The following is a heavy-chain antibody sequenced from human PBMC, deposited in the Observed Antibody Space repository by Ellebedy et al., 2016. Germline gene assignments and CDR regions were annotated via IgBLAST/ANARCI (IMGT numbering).Heavy chain of an antibody. CDR3: ATTPGPDYGDSYFDY. D-gene: IGHD4-17*01. CDR1: GYTFTGYY. Sequence: ASVKVSXKASGYTFTGYYMHWVRQAPGQGLEWMGWINPNSGGTNYAQKFQGRVTMTRDTSISTAYMELSRLRSDDTAVYYCATTPGPDYGDSYFDYWGQGTLVTVSS. J-gene: IGHJ4*02. CDR2: INPNSGGT. V-gene: IGHV1-2*02.